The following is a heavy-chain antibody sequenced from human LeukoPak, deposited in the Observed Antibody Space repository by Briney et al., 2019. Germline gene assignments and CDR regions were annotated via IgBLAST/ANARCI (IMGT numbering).Heavy chain of an antibody. Sequence: PGGSLRLSCAASGFIFSSYWMSWVRQAPGKGLEWVANIKQDGSEKYYVDSVKGRFTISRDNAKNSLYLQMNSLRAEDTAVYYCARKYYYGSGSYYKDYWGQGTLVTVSS. V-gene: IGHV3-7*01. D-gene: IGHD3-10*01. CDR2: IKQDGSEK. CDR1: GFIFSSYW. J-gene: IGHJ4*02. CDR3: ARKYYYGSGSYYKDY.